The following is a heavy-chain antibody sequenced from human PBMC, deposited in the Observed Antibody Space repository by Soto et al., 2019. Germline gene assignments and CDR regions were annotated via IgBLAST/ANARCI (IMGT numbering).Heavy chain of an antibody. CDR2: IYYSGST. Sequence: SETLSLTCAVYGGSFSGYYWSWIRQPPGKGLEWIGYIYYSGSTNYNPSLKSRVTISVDTSKNQFSLKLSSVTAADTAVYYCATVHYCGGDCYTDYWGQGTLVTVSS. CDR1: GGSFSGYY. J-gene: IGHJ4*02. D-gene: IGHD2-21*02. CDR3: ATVHYCGGDCYTDY. V-gene: IGHV4-59*12.